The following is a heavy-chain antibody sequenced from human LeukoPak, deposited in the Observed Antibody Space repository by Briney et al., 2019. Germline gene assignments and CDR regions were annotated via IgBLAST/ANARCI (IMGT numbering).Heavy chain of an antibody. D-gene: IGHD3-10*01. CDR3: ARAAPNASGYFYRFNWFAP. CDR1: GGSMRSYY. CDR2: IYSRWST. Sequence: PSETLSLTCTVSGGSMRSYYWNWVREPPGKGLEGIRNIYSRWSTDYNLSLKILVTISRDTSNLQFSLKLKPVTAADTAVYYCARAAPNASGYFYRFNWFAPWGQGTLVTVSS. J-gene: IGHJ5*02. V-gene: IGHV4-59*01.